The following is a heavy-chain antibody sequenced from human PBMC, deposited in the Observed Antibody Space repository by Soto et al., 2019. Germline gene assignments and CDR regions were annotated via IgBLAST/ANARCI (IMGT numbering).Heavy chain of an antibody. V-gene: IGHV1-3*01. Sequence: TSQALYWPRLYPGERLEWMGWINAGNGNTKYSQKFQGRVTITRDTSASTAYMELSSLRSEDTAGDYCARDPHSSGYYFLDYPGQATWVT. CDR3: ARDPHSSGYYFLDY. J-gene: IGHJ4*02. D-gene: IGHD3-22*01. CDR2: INAGNGNT. CDR1: TSQA.